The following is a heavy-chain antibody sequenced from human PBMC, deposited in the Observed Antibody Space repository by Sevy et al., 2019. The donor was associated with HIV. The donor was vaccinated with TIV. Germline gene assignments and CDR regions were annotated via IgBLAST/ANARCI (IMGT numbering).Heavy chain of an antibody. D-gene: IGHD3-22*01. J-gene: IGHJ4*02. CDR1: GVTFSSYA. V-gene: IGHV3-23*01. CDR3: AKDSGISAQIVVALRY. CDR2: ISGHGGST. Sequence: GGSLRLSCADSGVTFSSYAMSWVRQAPGKGLEWVSTISGHGGSTYYAGAVKGRFTISRANSKKMVYLQMNSLRAEDTAVYYCAKDSGISAQIVVALRYWGQGTQVTVSS.